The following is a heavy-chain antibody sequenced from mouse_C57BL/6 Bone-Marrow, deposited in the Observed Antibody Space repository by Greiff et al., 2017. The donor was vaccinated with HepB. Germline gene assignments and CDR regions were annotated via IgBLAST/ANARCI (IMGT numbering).Heavy chain of an antibody. J-gene: IGHJ2*01. CDR2: ISPSHGGT. CDR1: GYTFTSYW. V-gene: IGHV1-53*01. D-gene: IGHD2-12*01. CDR3: ARSFYYSLLDY. Sequence: QVQLQQPGTELVKPGASVKLSCKASGYTFTSYWMHWVKPRPGQGLEWIGNISPSHGGTNYNEKFKSKATLTVDKSSSTAYMQLSSLTTADSAVYYCARSFYYSLLDYWGQGTTLTVSS.